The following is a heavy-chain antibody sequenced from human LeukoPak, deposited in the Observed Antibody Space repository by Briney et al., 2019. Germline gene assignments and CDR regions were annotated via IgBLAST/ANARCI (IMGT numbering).Heavy chain of an antibody. J-gene: IGHJ4*02. D-gene: IGHD4-17*01. CDR2: IYYSGST. Sequence: KPSETLSLTCTVSGGSISSSSYYWGWIRQPPGKGLEWIGSIYYSGSTYYNPSLKSRVTISVDTSKNQTSLKLSSVTAADTAVYYCARRGRYGATYFDYWGQGTLVTVSS. CDR3: ARRGRYGATYFDY. CDR1: GGSISSSSYY. V-gene: IGHV4-39*01.